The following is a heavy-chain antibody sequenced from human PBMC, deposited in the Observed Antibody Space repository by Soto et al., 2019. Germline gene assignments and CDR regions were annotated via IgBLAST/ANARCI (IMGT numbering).Heavy chain of an antibody. J-gene: IGHJ1*01. CDR2: IIPIFGTA. D-gene: IGHD3-3*01. V-gene: IGHV1-69*13. CDR1: GGTFSSYA. Sequence: SVKVSCKASGGTFSSYAISWVRQAPGQGLEWMGGIIPIFGTANYAQKFQGRVTITADESTSTAYMELSSLRSEDTAVYYCARESSQRITIFGVVTEEYFQHWGQGTLVTVSS. CDR3: ARESSQRITIFGVVTEEYFQH.